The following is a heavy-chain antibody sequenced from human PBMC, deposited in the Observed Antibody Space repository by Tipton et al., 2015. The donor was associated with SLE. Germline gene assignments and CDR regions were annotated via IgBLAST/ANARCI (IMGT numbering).Heavy chain of an antibody. CDR1: GGSISSSSSYY. J-gene: IGHJ4*02. D-gene: IGHD6-13*01. CDR2: INHRGST. V-gene: IGHV4-34*01. CDR3: ARGEAAAGYFDY. Sequence: TLSLTCAVYGGSISSSSSYYWAWIRQPPGKGVEWIGEINHRGSTNYNPSLKSRVTISLDTSKNQFSLKLSSVTAADTAVYYCARGEAAAGYFDYWGQGTLVTVSS.